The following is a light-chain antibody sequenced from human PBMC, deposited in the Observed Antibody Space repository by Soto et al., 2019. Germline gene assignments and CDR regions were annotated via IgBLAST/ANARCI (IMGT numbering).Light chain of an antibody. CDR2: HAI. J-gene: IGKJ5*01. CDR3: QQYNNWPPIT. CDR1: QSISGN. Sequence: EIVRTPSLATLSVSQRERATLYLLASQSISGNLAWYQQKPGQAPRLLIYHAIARATGIPTRFSGSGSGTEFTLTISSLQSEDFAVYYCQQYNNWPPITFGQGTRLEIK. V-gene: IGKV3-15*01.